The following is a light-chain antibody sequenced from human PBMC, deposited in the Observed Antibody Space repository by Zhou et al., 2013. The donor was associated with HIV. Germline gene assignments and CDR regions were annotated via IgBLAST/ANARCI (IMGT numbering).Light chain of an antibody. J-gene: IGLJ2*01. CDR2: EVR. CDR3: CSYAGSSTVV. Sequence: QSALTQSASVSGSPGQSITISCTGTSSDVGSYNLVSWYQQHPGKAPKLMIYEVRKRPSGVSNRFSGSKSGNTASLTTSGLQAEDEADYYCCSYAGSSTVVFGIGTKLTVL. V-gene: IGLV2-23*02. CDR1: SSDVGSYNL.